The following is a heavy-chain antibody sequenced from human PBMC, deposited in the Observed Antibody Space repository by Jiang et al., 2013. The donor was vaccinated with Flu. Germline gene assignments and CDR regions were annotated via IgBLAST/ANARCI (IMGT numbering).Heavy chain of an antibody. CDR1: GYTFTSYY. CDR2: INPSGGST. CDR3: ARSRVRSMIVVVIYPSDAFDI. J-gene: IGHJ3*02. V-gene: IGHV1-46*01. D-gene: IGHD3-22*01. Sequence: SGAEVKKPGASVKVSCKASGYTFTSYYMHWVRQAPGQGLEWMGIINPSGGSTSYAQKFQGRVTMTRDTSTSTVYMELSSLRSEDTAVYYCARSRVRSMIVVVIYPSDAFDIWGQGTMATVSS.